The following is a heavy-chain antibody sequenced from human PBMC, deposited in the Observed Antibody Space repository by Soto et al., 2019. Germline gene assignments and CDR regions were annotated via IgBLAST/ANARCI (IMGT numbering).Heavy chain of an antibody. CDR2: IYYSGST. Sequence: SETLSLTCTVSGGSISSYYWSWIRQPPGKGLEWIGYIYYSGSTNYNPSLKSRVTISVDTSKNQFSLKLSSVTAADTAVYYCARDKAADGFFDYWGQGTLVTVSS. CDR3: ARDKAADGFFDY. J-gene: IGHJ4*02. CDR1: GGSISSYY. D-gene: IGHD6-13*01. V-gene: IGHV4-59*01.